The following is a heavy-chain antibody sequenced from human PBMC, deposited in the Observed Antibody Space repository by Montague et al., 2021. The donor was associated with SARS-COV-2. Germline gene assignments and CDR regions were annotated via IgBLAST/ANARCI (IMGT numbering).Heavy chain of an antibody. Sequence: SETLSLTCTVSGGSIKSYYWNWIRQTPGKELEWIGYIFYTGTTDSNPSLKSRVTFSVDTSKNQFSLRLSSVTAADTAIYYCARGGIRLGFGTFEGFDPWGQGTLVTVSS. D-gene: IGHD3-10*01. V-gene: IGHV4-59*01. J-gene: IGHJ5*02. CDR3: ARGGIRLGFGTFEGFDP. CDR2: IFYTGTT. CDR1: GGSIKSYY.